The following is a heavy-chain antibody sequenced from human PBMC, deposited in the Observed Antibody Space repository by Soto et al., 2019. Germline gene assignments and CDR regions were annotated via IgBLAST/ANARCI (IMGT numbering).Heavy chain of an antibody. CDR2: INTYNGNT. CDR3: AMVDVYVTPSPQDV. CDR1: GYTFTRYG. V-gene: IGHV1-18*01. Sequence: QVQLVQSGAEVKNPGASVKVSGKASGYTFTRYGIGWARQAPGQGLEWMGWINTYNGNTNYAQNVQGRVTLTTDTSPSTAYMELRSLRSNDTAIYYCAMVDVYVTPSPQDVWGQGTTVIVSS. D-gene: IGHD3-16*01. J-gene: IGHJ6*02.